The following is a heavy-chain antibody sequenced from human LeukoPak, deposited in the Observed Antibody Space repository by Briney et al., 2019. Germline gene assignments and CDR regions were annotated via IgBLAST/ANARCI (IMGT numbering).Heavy chain of an antibody. CDR2: MSYDGSNK. J-gene: IGHJ4*02. V-gene: IGHV3-30*18. D-gene: IGHD6-19*01. Sequence: GGSLRLSCAPSGFTFSNYAFSWVRQAPGKGLEWVAVMSYDGSNKYYADSVKGRFTISRDNSKNTLYLQMNSLRAEDTAVYYCAKASNSGWYISDYWGQGTLVTVSS. CDR1: GFTFSNYA. CDR3: AKASNSGWYISDY.